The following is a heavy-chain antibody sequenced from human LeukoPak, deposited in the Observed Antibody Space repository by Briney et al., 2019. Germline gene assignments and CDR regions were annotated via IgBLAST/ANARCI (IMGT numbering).Heavy chain of an antibody. CDR3: ARVIRDRGPYYFDY. CDR1: GYSFTSYW. D-gene: IGHD3-16*02. CDR2: IYSGDSDT. J-gene: IGHJ4*02. V-gene: IGHV5-51*01. Sequence: GDSLKISCKGSGYSFTSYWIGWVRQMPGKGLEWMGIIYSGDSDTRYSPPFQGQVTISADKSLSTAYLQWSSLKASDTAMYYCARVIRDRGPYYFDYWGQGTLVTVSS.